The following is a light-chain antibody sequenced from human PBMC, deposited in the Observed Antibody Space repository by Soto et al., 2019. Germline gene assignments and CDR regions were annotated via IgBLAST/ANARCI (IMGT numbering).Light chain of an antibody. CDR2: GAF. V-gene: IGKV3-20*01. Sequence: EIVLTQSRGTLSLSPGERASLSCRASQSVSSNYLAWFQQKPGQAPRLLIYGAFKRATGIPDRFSGSGSGTDFTLTISRMEPEDFAVYCCQQYGSSPRTFGQGTKVDIK. J-gene: IGKJ1*01. CDR1: QSVSSNY. CDR3: QQYGSSPRT.